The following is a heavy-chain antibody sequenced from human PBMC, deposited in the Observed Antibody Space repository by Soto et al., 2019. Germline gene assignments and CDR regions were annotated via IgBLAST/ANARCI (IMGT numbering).Heavy chain of an antibody. D-gene: IGHD3-10*01. CDR2: ISSSSSYI. CDR1: GFTFSSYS. V-gene: IGHV3-21*01. CDR3: ARGYYGSGSSLYFDY. J-gene: IGHJ4*02. Sequence: PGVSLRLSFAASGFTFSSYSMNWVRQAPGKGLEWVSSISSSSSYIYYADSVKGRFTISRDNAKNSLYLQMNSLRAEDTAVYYCARGYYGSGSSLYFDYWGQGTLVTVSS.